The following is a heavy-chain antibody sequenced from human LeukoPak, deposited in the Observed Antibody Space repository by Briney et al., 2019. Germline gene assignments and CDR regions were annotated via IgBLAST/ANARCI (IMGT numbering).Heavy chain of an antibody. CDR2: ISSSSSTI. CDR1: GFTLSSYS. CDR3: AREVGEDY. Sequence: PGGSLRFSCAASGFTLSSYSMIWVRQAPGKGLEWISYISSSSSTIYYADSVKGRFTISRDNAKNSLYLQMNSLRAEDTAVYYCAREVGEDYWGQGTLVTVSS. J-gene: IGHJ4*02. V-gene: IGHV3-48*01. D-gene: IGHD2-15*01.